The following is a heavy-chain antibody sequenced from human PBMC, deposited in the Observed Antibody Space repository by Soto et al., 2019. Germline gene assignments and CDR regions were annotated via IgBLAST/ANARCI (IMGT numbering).Heavy chain of an antibody. D-gene: IGHD4-17*01. V-gene: IGHV3-23*01. CDR3: AKVNDYGDYYFDY. Sequence: LRLSCAASGFTFSSYAMSWVRQAPGKGLEWVSAISGSGGSTYYADSVKGRFTISRDNSKNTLYLQMNSLRAEDTAVYYCAKVNDYGDYYFDYWGQGTLVTVSS. CDR2: ISGSGGST. CDR1: GFTFSSYA. J-gene: IGHJ4*02.